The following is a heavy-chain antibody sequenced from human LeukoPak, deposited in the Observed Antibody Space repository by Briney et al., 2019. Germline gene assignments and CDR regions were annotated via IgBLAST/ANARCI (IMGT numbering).Heavy chain of an antibody. J-gene: IGHJ3*02. V-gene: IGHV1-69*06. CDR2: IIPIFGTA. D-gene: IGHD3-16*01. CDR3: ARDDGGSHDAFDI. Sequence: ASVKVSCKASGGTFSSYAISWVRQAPGQGLEWMGGIIPIFGTANYAQKFQGRVTITADKSTSTAYMELSSLRSEDTAVYYCARDDGGSHDAFDIWGQGTMVTVSS. CDR1: GGTFSSYA.